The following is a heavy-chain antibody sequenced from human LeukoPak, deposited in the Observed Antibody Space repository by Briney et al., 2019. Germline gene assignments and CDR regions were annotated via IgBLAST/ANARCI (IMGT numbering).Heavy chain of an antibody. CDR2: IYYSGST. V-gene: IGHV4-59*01. CDR3: ARVDRGNYYDSSGPFDY. Sequence: SETLSLTCTVSGGSISSYYWSWIRQPPGKGLEWIGYIYYSGSTNYNPSLKSRVTISVDTSKNQFSLKLSSVTAADTAVYYCARVDRGNYYDSSGPFDYWGQGTLVTVSS. J-gene: IGHJ4*02. CDR1: GGSISSYY. D-gene: IGHD3-22*01.